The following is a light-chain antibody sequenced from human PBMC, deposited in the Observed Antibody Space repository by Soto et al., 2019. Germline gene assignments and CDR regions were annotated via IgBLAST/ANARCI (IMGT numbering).Light chain of an antibody. Sequence: QSALTQPASVSGSPGQSITISCTGTSSDVGSYNLVSWYQQHPGKAPKLMIYEGSKRPSGVSHRFSGSKSGNTASLTISGLQAEDEADYYCCSYAGSSTLVFGGGTNLTVL. J-gene: IGLJ2*01. CDR1: SSDVGSYNL. CDR2: EGS. CDR3: CSYAGSSTLV. V-gene: IGLV2-23*01.